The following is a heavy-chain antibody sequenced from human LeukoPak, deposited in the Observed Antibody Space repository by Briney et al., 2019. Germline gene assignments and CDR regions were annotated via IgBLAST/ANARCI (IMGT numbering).Heavy chain of an antibody. D-gene: IGHD3-22*01. V-gene: IGHV3-43*02. CDR2: ISGDGDST. CDR3: AKDIGADYYYDSSGYFI. CDR1: GFTFDNFA. Sequence: PGGSLRLSCAASGFTFDNFAMHWVCQVPGKGLEWVSLISGDGDSTYYPDSVKGRFTISRDNSKNSLYLQMNSLRTEDTALYYCAKDIGADYYYDSSGYFIWGQGTMVTVSS. J-gene: IGHJ3*02.